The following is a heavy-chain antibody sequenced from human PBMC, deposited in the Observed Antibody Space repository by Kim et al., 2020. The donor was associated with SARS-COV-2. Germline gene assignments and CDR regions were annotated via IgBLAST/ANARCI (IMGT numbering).Heavy chain of an antibody. CDR1: GFTFSSYW. J-gene: IGHJ4*02. CDR3: ARVARTYSSSWAFRPNYFDY. CDR2: IKQDGSEK. V-gene: IGHV3-7*01. Sequence: GGSLRLSCAASGFTFSSYWMSWVRQAPGKGLEWVANIKQDGSEKYYVDSVKGRFTISRDNAKNSLYLQMNSLRAEDTAVYYCARVARTYSSSWAFRPNYFDYWGQGTLVTVSS. D-gene: IGHD6-13*01.